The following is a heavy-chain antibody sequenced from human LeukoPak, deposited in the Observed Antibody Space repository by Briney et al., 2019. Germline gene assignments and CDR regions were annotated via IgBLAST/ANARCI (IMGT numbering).Heavy chain of an antibody. Sequence: PSETLSLTCTVSGGSISSYYWSWIRQPPGKGLEWTAVIYSSGSTNYNPSLKSRASISLDTSKNLCSLRLTSVTAADTAVYYCARHAIYSGGYSYWFDPWGLGTLVTVSS. CDR3: ARHAIYSGGYSYWFDP. CDR2: IYSSGST. D-gene: IGHD1-26*01. V-gene: IGHV4-59*08. CDR1: GGSISSYY. J-gene: IGHJ5*02.